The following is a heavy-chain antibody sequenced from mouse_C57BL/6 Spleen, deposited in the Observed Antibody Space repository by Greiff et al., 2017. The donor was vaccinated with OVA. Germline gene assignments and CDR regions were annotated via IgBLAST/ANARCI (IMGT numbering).Heavy chain of an antibody. CDR3: ARRDYYGSSYWYFDD. Sequence: VQLQQSGAELVRPGTSVKVSCKASGYAFTNYLIEWVKQRPGQGLEWIGEINPGSGGTNYNEKFKGKATLTADKSSSTAYMQLSSLTSEDAAVYFCARRDYYGSSYWYFDDWGTGTTVTVSS. CDR1: GYAFTNYL. V-gene: IGHV1-54*01. CDR2: INPGSGGT. D-gene: IGHD1-1*01. J-gene: IGHJ1*03.